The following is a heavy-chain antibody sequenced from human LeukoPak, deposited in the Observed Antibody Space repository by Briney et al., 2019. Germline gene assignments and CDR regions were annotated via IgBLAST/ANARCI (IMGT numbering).Heavy chain of an antibody. Sequence: SETLSLTCTVFGGSVRSYYWNWIRQPPGKGLEWIGYIYYSGSTNYNPSLKSRATISVDTSKNQLSLKLSSVTAADTAVYYCARVLTGKFDYWGQGTLVTVSS. D-gene: IGHD7-27*01. CDR1: GGSVRSYY. V-gene: IGHV4-59*02. CDR3: ARVLTGKFDY. CDR2: IYYSGST. J-gene: IGHJ4*02.